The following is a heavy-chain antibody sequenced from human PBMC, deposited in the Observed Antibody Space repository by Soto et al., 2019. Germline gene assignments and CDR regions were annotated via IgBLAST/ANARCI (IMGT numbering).Heavy chain of an antibody. CDR2: ISAYNGNT. CDR1: GYTFTSYG. D-gene: IGHD2-15*01. Sequence: QVQLVQSGAEVKKPGASVKVSCKASGYTFTSYGISWVRQAPGQGLEWMGWISAYNGNTNYAQKLQGRVTMTTDTSTSTAYLGLRSLRSDDTAVYCCAREAQVVAEDYNYCGMDVWGQGTTVTVSS. J-gene: IGHJ6*02. CDR3: AREAQVVAEDYNYCGMDV. V-gene: IGHV1-18*01.